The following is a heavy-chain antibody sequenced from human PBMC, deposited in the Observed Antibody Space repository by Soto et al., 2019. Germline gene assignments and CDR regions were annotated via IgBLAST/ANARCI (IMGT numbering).Heavy chain of an antibody. CDR2: INPGDSET. J-gene: IGHJ4*02. CDR1: GYSFISYW. Sequence: GKSLKISCKGSGYSFISYWIAWVRQMPGKGLEWMAIINPGDSETKYSPSFEGQVIISADKSINTAYLQWSSLKASDTAMYYCARHATYYDILSGYYFDYWGQGTQVTVSS. D-gene: IGHD3-9*01. V-gene: IGHV5-51*01. CDR3: ARHATYYDILSGYYFDY.